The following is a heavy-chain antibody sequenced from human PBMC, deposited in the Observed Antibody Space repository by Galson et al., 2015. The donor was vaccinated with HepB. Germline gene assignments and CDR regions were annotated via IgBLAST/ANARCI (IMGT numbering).Heavy chain of an antibody. V-gene: IGHV3-23*01. D-gene: IGHD4-17*01. CDR2: ITNSGDAT. Sequence: SLRLSCAASGFTFSNYAMRWVRQAPGKGLEWVSSITNSGDATYYVDSVKGRFTISRDNSNNILYLHMSSLRPEDTAMYFCARYLGDYRAFDIWGQGTMVTVSS. J-gene: IGHJ3*02. CDR1: GFTFSNYA. CDR3: ARYLGDYRAFDI.